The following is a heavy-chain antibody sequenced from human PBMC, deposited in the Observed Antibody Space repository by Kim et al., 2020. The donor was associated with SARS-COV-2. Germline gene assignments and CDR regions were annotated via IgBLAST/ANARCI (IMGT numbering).Heavy chain of an antibody. J-gene: IGHJ5*02. D-gene: IGHD5-12*01. CDR3: AKETQWLRFSGWFDP. V-gene: IGHV3-9*01. Sequence: DSVKGRFTSSRYNANNSLYLQMNSLRAEDTALYYCAKETQWLRFSGWFDPWGQGTLVTVSS.